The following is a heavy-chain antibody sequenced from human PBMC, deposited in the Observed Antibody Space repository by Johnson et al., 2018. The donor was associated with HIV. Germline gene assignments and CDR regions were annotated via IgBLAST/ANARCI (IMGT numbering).Heavy chain of an antibody. D-gene: IGHD5-18*01. CDR2: IWHDGCNK. Sequence: QVQLVESGGGVVQPGRSLRLSCAASGFTFSSYGMHWVRQAPGKGLEWVAVIWHDGCNKYYADSVKGRFTISRDNSRNTLYLQMNSLRAEDTAVYYCAKDRTIQDAFDIWGQGTMVTVSS. V-gene: IGHV3-33*06. CDR1: GFTFSSYG. CDR3: AKDRTIQDAFDI. J-gene: IGHJ3*02.